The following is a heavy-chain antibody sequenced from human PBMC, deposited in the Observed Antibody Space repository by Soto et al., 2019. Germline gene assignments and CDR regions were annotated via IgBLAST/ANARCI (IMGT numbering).Heavy chain of an antibody. J-gene: IGHJ2*01. CDR3: AHRECSGAECSSRWYFGL. V-gene: IGHV2-5*02. CDR1: GFSLTTGGAA. CDR2: IYWDDDK. Sequence: QITLKESGPTLVKPTQTLTLTCTFSGFSLTTGGAAVGWIRQPPGKALEWLALIYWDDDKRYSPSLKSRVSITKDTPKNQVVLTMTNMDPVDTATYYCAHRECSGAECSSRWYFGLWGRGTLGTVSS. D-gene: IGHD2-15*01.